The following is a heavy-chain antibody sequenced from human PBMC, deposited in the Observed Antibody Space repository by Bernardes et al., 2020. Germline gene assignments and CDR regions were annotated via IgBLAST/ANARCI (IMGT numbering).Heavy chain of an antibody. V-gene: IGHV3-33*01. CDR2: IWYDGSNK. CDR1: GFTFRSSG. D-gene: IGHD2-2*01. J-gene: IGHJ4*02. Sequence: SLFRSCAASGFTFRSSGMHWVRQAPGPGLEWVAVIWYDGSNKYYADSVKGRFTISRDNSKNTLYLQMNSLRAEDTAVYYCARGYGVVPAAFDYWGQGTLVTGSS. CDR3: ARGYGVVPAAFDY.